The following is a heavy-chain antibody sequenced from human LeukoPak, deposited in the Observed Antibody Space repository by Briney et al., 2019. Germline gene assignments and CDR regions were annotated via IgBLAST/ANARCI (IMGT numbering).Heavy chain of an antibody. J-gene: IGHJ4*02. Sequence: SQTLSLTCTVSGDSISSGTYYWSWIRQPAGKGLEWIGRIYTSGTTNHNPSLKSRVTTSVDTSKNQFSLSLGSVTAADTAVYYCARSGRTEYGDYPFGYWGQGTLVTVSS. V-gene: IGHV4-61*02. CDR1: GDSISSGTYY. CDR2: IYTSGTT. CDR3: ARSGRTEYGDYPFGY. D-gene: IGHD4-17*01.